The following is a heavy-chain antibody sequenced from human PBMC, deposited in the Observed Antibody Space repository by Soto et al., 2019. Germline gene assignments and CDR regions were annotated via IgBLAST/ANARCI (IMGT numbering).Heavy chain of an antibody. CDR1: GFTFNNYA. Sequence: EVQLLESGGGLVQPGGYLRLSCAASGFTFNNYAMTWVRQDPGKGLEWVSAISGGGDTTSYADSVKGRFTVSRDGSKNTLYLKMSSLRAEDTALYYCAKGRGGSGSLTPRVDFWCQGTLVTVSS. D-gene: IGHD3-10*01. CDR2: ISGGGDTT. CDR3: AKGRGGSGSLTPRVDF. V-gene: IGHV3-23*01. J-gene: IGHJ4*02.